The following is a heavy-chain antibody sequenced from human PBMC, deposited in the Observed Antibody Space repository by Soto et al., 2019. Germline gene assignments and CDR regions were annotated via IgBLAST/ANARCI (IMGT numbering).Heavy chain of an antibody. CDR2: VTGSGGQI. Sequence: GGSLRLSCAASGFTTSTYAMTWVRQAPGKGLECVSGVTGSGGQIHYADSVKGRFTISKDNSKNTLYLQMSSPRDEDTALYYCAKDAVYNDGLWLMDSWGQGTLVTVSS. CDR1: GFTTSTYA. V-gene: IGHV3-23*01. J-gene: IGHJ5*02. D-gene: IGHD2-21*01. CDR3: AKDAVYNDGLWLMDS.